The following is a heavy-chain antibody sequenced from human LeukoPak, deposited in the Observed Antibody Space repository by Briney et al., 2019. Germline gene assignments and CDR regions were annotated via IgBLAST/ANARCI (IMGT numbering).Heavy chain of an antibody. J-gene: IGHJ3*02. Sequence: TSETLSLTCAVSGGSFSAYFWRWIRQPPGKGLEWIGDVGHSGSADYNPSLKSRVTISADPSKSQFSLKLTSVTAADTAVYYCAREANAFDIWGQGTMVTVSS. CDR1: GGSFSAYF. V-gene: IGHV4-34*01. CDR3: AREANAFDI. CDR2: VGHSGSA.